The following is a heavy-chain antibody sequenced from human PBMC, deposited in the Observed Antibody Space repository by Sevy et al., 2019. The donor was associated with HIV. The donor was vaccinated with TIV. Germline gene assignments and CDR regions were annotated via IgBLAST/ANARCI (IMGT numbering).Heavy chain of an antibody. D-gene: IGHD1-26*01. V-gene: IGHV3-72*01. CDR3: ASRVGMTGY. Sequence: QAGGSLRLSCAASGFTFSDYYMDWVRQAPGKGLEWVGRSRNKANSYTTEYAASVKGRFTISRDDSKNSLYLQMNGLKTEDTAVYYCASRVGMTGYWGQGTLVTVSS. J-gene: IGHJ4*02. CDR1: GFTFSDYY. CDR2: SRNKANSYTT.